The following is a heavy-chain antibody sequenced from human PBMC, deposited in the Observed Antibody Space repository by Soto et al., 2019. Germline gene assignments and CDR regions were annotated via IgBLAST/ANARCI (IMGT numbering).Heavy chain of an antibody. CDR2: IWYDGSKK. J-gene: IGHJ6*02. D-gene: IGHD5-18*01. CDR3: ARIVDTAGMDD. Sequence: QVQLVESGGGVVQPGRSLRLSCAASGFTFSTYGMHWVRQAPGKGLEWVAVIWYDGSKKYYADSVKGRFTISRDNSKNTLYLQMSSLRAEDTAMYYCARIVDTAGMDDWGQGTTVTVSS. CDR1: GFTFSTYG. V-gene: IGHV3-33*01.